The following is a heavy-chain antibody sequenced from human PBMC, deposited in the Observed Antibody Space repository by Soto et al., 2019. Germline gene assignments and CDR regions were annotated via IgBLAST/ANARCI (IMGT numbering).Heavy chain of an antibody. D-gene: IGHD2-8*01. V-gene: IGHV1-18*04. Sequence: QVQLVQSGDEVKKPGASVRVSCEASGYTFTSYGVRWVRLAPGQGLEWMGWISGYNGDTFYEEKFQGRVTMTKDASTSTAYMELRSLRSEDTAVYYCARAKWGEQFDPWGQGTLVTVSS. CDR3: ARAKWGEQFDP. CDR1: GYTFTSYG. J-gene: IGHJ5*02. CDR2: ISGYNGDT.